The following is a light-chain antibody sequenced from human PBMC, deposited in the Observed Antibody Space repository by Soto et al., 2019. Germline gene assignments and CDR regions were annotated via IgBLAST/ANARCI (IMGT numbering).Light chain of an antibody. CDR3: QVWDSSSDLVV. V-gene: IGLV3-21*04. J-gene: IGLJ2*01. Sequence: SYELAQPPSVSLAPGKTARITCGGNNIGSKSVHWYQQKPGQAPVVVIYYNSDRPSGIPERFSGSNSGNTATLTISSVEAGDEADYHCQVWDSSSDLVVFGGGTKLTVL. CDR1: NIGSKS. CDR2: YNS.